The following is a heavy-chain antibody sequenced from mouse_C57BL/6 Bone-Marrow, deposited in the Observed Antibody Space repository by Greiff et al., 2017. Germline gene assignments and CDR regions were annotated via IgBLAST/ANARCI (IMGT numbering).Heavy chain of an antibody. J-gene: IGHJ3*01. CDR3: ARGYYYGGAY. D-gene: IGHD1-1*01. CDR2: ISGGGGNT. Sequence: EVKLMESGGGLVKPGGSLKLSCAASGFTFSSYTMSWVRQTPEKRLEWVATISGGGGNTYYPDSVKGRFTISRDNAKNTLYLQMSSLRSEDTALYYCARGYYYGGAYWGQGTLVTVSA. CDR1: GFTFSSYT. V-gene: IGHV5-9*01.